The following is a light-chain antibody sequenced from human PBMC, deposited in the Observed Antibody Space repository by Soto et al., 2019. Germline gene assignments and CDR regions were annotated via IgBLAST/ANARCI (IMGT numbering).Light chain of an antibody. CDR1: QIFLLRSANKNY. Sequence: IVMTQSPDSLAVSVGYSATINCNPGQIFLLRSANKNYLSWYQQNPGQPPKLLIYWASTRESGVPDRFSGSGSGTDFTLTISSLQAEDVAVYYCQQYYNNPLTFGGGTKVDI. CDR3: QQYYNNPLT. V-gene: IGKV4-1*01. J-gene: IGKJ4*01. CDR2: WAS.